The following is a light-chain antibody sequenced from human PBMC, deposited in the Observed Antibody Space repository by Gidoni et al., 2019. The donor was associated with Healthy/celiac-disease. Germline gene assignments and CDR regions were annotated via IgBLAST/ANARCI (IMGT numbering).Light chain of an antibody. Sequence: SHALTQPPSVSVSPGQTARITCSGDALPKQYAYWYQQKPGQAPVLVIYKASERPSGIPERFSGSSSGTTVTLTISGVQAEDEADYYCQSADSSGTYVVFGGGTKLTVL. V-gene: IGLV3-25*02. CDR3: QSADSSGTYVV. CDR1: ALPKQY. J-gene: IGLJ2*01. CDR2: KAS.